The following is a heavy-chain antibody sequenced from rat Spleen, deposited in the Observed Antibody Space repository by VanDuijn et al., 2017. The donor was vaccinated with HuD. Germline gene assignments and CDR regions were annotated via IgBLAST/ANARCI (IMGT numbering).Heavy chain of an antibody. CDR3: ATTPEGYFED. Sequence: EVQLQESGPGLVKPSQSLSLTCSVTGYSITNSYRWNWIRKFPGNKLEWMGYINSAGSTNYNPSLKSRIPITRDTSKNQFFLQVNSVSTEDTATYYCATTPEGYFEDWGQGVMVTVSS. D-gene: IGHD1-11*01. CDR2: INSAGST. V-gene: IGHV3-3*01. CDR1: GYSITNSYR. J-gene: IGHJ2*01.